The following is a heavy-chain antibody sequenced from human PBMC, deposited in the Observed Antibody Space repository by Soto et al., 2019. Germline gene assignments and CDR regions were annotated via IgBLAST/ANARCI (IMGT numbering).Heavy chain of an antibody. J-gene: IGHJ5*02. V-gene: IGHV1-69*06. CDR2: IIPIFGTV. D-gene: IGHD5-12*01. CDR1: GGGFGSCA. Sequence: TSLKVTCKASGGGFGSCALRCVRQAPGQGPEWMGGIIPIFGTVNYAQSFQCIVTVTADKSTSTAYMELSSLRFEDTAVYYCARKPSRDRGYDPWGKGTPVTVSS. CDR3: ARKPSRDRGYDP.